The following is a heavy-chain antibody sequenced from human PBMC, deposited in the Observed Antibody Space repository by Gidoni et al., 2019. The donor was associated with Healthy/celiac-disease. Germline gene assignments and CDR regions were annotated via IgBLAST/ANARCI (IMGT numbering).Heavy chain of an antibody. CDR2: ISSSGSTI. Sequence: LRLSCAASGFTFSSYEMNWVRQAPGKGLEWVSYISSSGSTIYYADSVQGRFTISRDNAKNSLYLQMNSLRAEDTAVYYCARENGYSSGWYSSYPTYYYYGMDVWGQGTTVTVSS. CDR1: GFTFSSYE. V-gene: IGHV3-48*03. CDR3: ARENGYSSGWYSSYPTYYYYGMDV. D-gene: IGHD6-19*01. J-gene: IGHJ6*02.